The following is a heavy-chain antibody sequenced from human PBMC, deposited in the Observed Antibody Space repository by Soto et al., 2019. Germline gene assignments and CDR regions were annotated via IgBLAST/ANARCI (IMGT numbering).Heavy chain of an antibody. CDR3: TSRGVVVPAAIVDY. Sequence: QVQLQQWGAGLLKPSETLSLTCAVYGGSFSGYYWSWIRQPPGKGLEWIGEINHSGSTNYNPSLKSRVTISVDTSKNQFSLKLSSVTAADTAVYYCTSRGVVVPAAIVDYRGQGTLVTVSS. CDR2: INHSGST. D-gene: IGHD2-2*01. J-gene: IGHJ4*02. CDR1: GGSFSGYY. V-gene: IGHV4-34*01.